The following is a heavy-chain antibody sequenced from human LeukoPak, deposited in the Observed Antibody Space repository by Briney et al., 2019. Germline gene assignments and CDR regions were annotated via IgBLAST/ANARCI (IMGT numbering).Heavy chain of an antibody. J-gene: IGHJ4*02. V-gene: IGHV4-39*01. Sequence: KPSETLSLTCTVSGGSISSSSYYWGWIRQPPGKGLEWIGSIYYSGSTYYNPSLKSRVTISVDTSKNQFSLKLSSVTAADTAVYYCAVGRDGYKHIFDYWGQGTLVTVSS. D-gene: IGHD5-24*01. CDR1: GGSISSSSYY. CDR2: IYYSGST. CDR3: AVGRDGYKHIFDY.